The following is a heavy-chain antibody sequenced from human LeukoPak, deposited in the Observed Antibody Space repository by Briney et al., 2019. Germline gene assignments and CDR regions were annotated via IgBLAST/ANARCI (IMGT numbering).Heavy chain of an antibody. Sequence: SETLSLTCTVSGYSISSGYFWGWMRQPPGKGLEWIGRIEPSGTNDHNPSLKSRVTMSINMSKNQFSLELISVTAADTAVYYCARHPYYYGSGSYSFGYWGQGTLVTVSS. V-gene: IGHV4-38-2*02. D-gene: IGHD3-10*01. J-gene: IGHJ4*02. CDR3: ARHPYYYGSGSYSFGY. CDR1: GYSISSGYF. CDR2: IEPSGTN.